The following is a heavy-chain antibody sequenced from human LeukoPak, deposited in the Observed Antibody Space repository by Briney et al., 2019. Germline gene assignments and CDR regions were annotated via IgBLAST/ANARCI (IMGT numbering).Heavy chain of an antibody. Sequence: GGSLRLSCAASGFTFSGYAMHWVRQAPGKGLEWVSVISYDGSNKYCADSVKGRFTISRDNSKNTLYLQMSSLRAEDTAVYYCARAGMATIIDYWGQGTLVTASS. CDR3: ARAGMATIIDY. D-gene: IGHD5-24*01. V-gene: IGHV3-30-3*01. CDR2: ISYDGSNK. CDR1: GFTFSGYA. J-gene: IGHJ4*02.